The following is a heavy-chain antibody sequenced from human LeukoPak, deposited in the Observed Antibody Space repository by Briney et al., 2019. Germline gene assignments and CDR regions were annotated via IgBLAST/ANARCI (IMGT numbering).Heavy chain of an antibody. CDR3: ASSGIAAPDY. Sequence: GGSLRLSCAASGFTFNTYSMNWVRQAPGKGLEWVPSISSSSTYIYYADSVKGRFTTSRDNAKNSLYLQMNSLRAEDTAVYYCASSGIAAPDYWGQGTLVTVSS. D-gene: IGHD6-13*01. CDR2: ISSSSTYI. CDR1: GFTFNTYS. V-gene: IGHV3-21*01. J-gene: IGHJ4*02.